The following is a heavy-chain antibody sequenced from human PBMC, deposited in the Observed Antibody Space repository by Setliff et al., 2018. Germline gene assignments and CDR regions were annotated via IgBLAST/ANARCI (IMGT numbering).Heavy chain of an antibody. D-gene: IGHD3-9*01. CDR2: ISGYTGDT. Sequence: ASVKVSCKTSGFVFSTYGLSWVRQAPGQAPEWIGCISGYTGDTNYAPKFRDRVTLTIDPSSTTAYMELRSLKSDDTAFYYCARSSAPSVVLAADFDFWGQGTLVTVPQ. CDR3: ARSSAPSVVLAADFDF. J-gene: IGHJ4*02. V-gene: IGHV1-18*01. CDR1: GFVFSTYG.